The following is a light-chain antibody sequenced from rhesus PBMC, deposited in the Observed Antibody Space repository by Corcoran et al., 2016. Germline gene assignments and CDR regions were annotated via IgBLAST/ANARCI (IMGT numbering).Light chain of an antibody. CDR1: QDISKY. CDR2: DTS. V-gene: IGKV1-25*01. CDR3: QQHNSYPRT. J-gene: IGKJ1*01. Sequence: DIQMTQSPSSLSASVGDTVTITCQASQDISKYLAWYQQRPGKAPKLLFYDTSTLQSGVPSRFSGNGSGTEFTLTISSLQPEDFATYYCQQHNSYPRTFGQGTKVEIK.